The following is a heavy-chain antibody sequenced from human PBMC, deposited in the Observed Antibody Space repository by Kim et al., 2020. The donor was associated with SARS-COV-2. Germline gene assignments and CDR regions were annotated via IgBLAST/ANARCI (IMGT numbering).Heavy chain of an antibody. Sequence: SETLSLTCTVSDGSISSYYWSWSRQPAGKGLQWIGRSYASGDTDYSPSLNSRVTMSVDASKNQFSLNLRSVTAAATAVYYYWIEIIPTRGLDYCGQGT. D-gene: IGHD2-2*01. CDR2: SYASGDT. CDR1: DGSISSYY. CDR3: WIEIIPTRGLDY. V-gene: IGHV4-4*07. J-gene: IGHJ4*02.